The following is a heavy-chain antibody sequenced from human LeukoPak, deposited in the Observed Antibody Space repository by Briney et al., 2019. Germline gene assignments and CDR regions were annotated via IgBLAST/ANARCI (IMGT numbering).Heavy chain of an antibody. D-gene: IGHD6-19*01. CDR3: VGEQWLPGDGDY. V-gene: IGHV3-21*01. CDR1: GFTFSSYS. Sequence: MAGGSLRLSCAASGFTFSSYSMNWVRQAPGKGLEWVSSISSSSSYIYYADSVKGRFTISRDNAKNSLYLQMNSLRAEDTAVYYCVGEQWLPGDGDYWGQGTLVTVPS. CDR2: ISSSSSYI. J-gene: IGHJ4*02.